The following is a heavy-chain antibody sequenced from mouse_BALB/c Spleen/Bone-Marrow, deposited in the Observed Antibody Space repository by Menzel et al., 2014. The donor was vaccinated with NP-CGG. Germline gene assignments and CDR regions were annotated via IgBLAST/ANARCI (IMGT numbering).Heavy chain of an antibody. CDR2: ISNLAYSI. CDR3: ARGGIYYGNYLAN. D-gene: IGHD2-1*01. V-gene: IGHV5-15*02. CDR1: GFTFSDYG. Sequence: EVNVVESGGGLVQPGGSRKLSCAASGFTFSDYGMAWVRQALGKGPEWVAFISNLAYSIYYADSVTGRFTISRENAKNTLYLEMSSLRSEDTAMYYCARGGIYYGNYLANWGQGTLVTASA. J-gene: IGHJ3*01.